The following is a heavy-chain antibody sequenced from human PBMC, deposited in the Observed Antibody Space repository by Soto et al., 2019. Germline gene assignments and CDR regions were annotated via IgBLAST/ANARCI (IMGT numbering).Heavy chain of an antibody. J-gene: IGHJ4*02. D-gene: IGHD5-18*01. CDR2: INHSGST. Sequence: QVQLQQWGAGLLKPSETLSLTCAVYGGSFSGYYWSWIRQPPGKGLEWIGEINHSGSTNYNPSLKSRVTISVDTSKNQFSLKLSSVTAADTAVYYCARVRRGYSYGYVYWGQGTLVTVSS. CDR1: GGSFSGYY. CDR3: ARVRRGYSYGYVY. V-gene: IGHV4-34*01.